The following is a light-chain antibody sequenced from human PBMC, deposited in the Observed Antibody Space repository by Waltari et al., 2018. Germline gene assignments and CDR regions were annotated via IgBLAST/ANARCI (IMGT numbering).Light chain of an antibody. V-gene: IGKV3-20*01. Sequence: EIALTQSPGTLSLSPGERATLSCRASQSVSSNYLTWYQQRPGQAPRLLVYGASIRATGIADRFSGSGSGRDFTLTISRLEPEDCGVYYCHQYGSSRYTFGQGTKLEIK. CDR3: HQYGSSRYT. CDR1: QSVSSNY. J-gene: IGKJ2*01. CDR2: GAS.